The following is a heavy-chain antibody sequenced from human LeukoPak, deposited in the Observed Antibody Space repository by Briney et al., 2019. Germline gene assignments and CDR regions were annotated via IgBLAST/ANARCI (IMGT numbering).Heavy chain of an antibody. CDR1: GFTFDDYG. V-gene: IGHV3-21*01. Sequence: GGSLRLSCAASGFTFDDYGMSWVRQAPGKGLEWVSSISSSSSYIYYADSVKGRFTISRDNAKNSLYLQMNSLRAEDTAVYYCARDFPIGSSWSKTVFDYWGQGTLVTVSS. CDR3: ARDFPIGSSWSKTVFDY. CDR2: ISSSSSYI. D-gene: IGHD6-13*01. J-gene: IGHJ4*02.